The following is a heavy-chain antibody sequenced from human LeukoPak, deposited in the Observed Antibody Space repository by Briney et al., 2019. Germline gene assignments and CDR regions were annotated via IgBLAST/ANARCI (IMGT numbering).Heavy chain of an antibody. CDR3: ARGQSVGSNINWFDP. J-gene: IGHJ5*02. D-gene: IGHD1-26*01. V-gene: IGHV4-30-2*01. Sequence: SETLSLTCAVSGGSISTGTYSWSWIRQPPGKGLEWIGYIYYSGSTYYNSSLKSRVTISVDKSKNQFSLKLSSVTAADTAVYYCARGQSVGSNINWFDPWGQEPWSPSLQ. CDR1: GGSISTGTYS. CDR2: IYYSGST.